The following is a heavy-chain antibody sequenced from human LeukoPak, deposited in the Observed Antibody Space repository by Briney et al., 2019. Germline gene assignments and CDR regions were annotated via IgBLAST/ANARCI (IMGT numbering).Heavy chain of an antibody. D-gene: IGHD3-3*01. J-gene: IGHJ4*02. Sequence: GGSLRLSCAASGFTFSSYSMNWVRQAPGKGLEWVSSMSSSGTHIYYADSVKGRFTISRDNGKNSLYLQMNSLRVEDTAVNYCASSYDYWSGFNYWGQGTPVTVSS. CDR3: ASSYDYWSGFNY. V-gene: IGHV3-21*01. CDR2: MSSSGTHI. CDR1: GFTFSSYS.